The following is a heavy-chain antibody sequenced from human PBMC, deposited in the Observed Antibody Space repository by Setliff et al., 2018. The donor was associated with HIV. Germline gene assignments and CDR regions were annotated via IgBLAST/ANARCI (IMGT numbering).Heavy chain of an antibody. J-gene: IGHJ4*02. V-gene: IGHV3-30*04. D-gene: IGHD3-3*01. Sequence: PGGSLRLSCAASGFTFSSYAMHWVRQAPGKGLEWVAVISYDGINKYYADSVKGRFTISRDNSKNTLYLQMNSLRAEDTVVYYCARERLRFLEWLPLDYWGQGTLVTVSS. CDR3: ARERLRFLEWLPLDY. CDR1: GFTFSSYA. CDR2: ISYDGINK.